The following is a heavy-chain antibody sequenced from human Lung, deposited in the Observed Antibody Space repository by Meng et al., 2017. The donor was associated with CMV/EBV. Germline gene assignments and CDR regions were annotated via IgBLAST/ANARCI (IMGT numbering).Heavy chain of an antibody. CDR2: IKQDGSEK. J-gene: IGHJ4*02. D-gene: IGHD2-2*01. Sequence: GGSLRLXXVASGFTFNTYWMSWVRQAPGKGLEWVANIKQDGSEKYYVGSVKGRFTISRDNAKNSLYLQMNSLRAEDTAVYYCARDPRVKSYVVVPAASDYWGKGTXVTVSS. CDR3: ARDPRVKSYVVVPAASDY. CDR1: GFTFNTYW. V-gene: IGHV3-7*01.